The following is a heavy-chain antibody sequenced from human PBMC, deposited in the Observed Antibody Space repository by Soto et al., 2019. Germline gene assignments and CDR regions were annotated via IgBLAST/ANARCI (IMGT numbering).Heavy chain of an antibody. CDR1: GYTFTGYY. CDR3: ARGAEGSAYYYDSSGYHYDY. D-gene: IGHD3-22*01. Sequence: ASVKVSCKASGYTFTGYYMHWVRQAPGQGLEWMGWINPNSGGTNYAQKFQGRVTMTRDASISTAYMELSRLRSDDTAVYYCARGAEGSAYYYDSSGYHYDYWGQGTLVTVSS. J-gene: IGHJ4*02. CDR2: INPNSGGT. V-gene: IGHV1-2*02.